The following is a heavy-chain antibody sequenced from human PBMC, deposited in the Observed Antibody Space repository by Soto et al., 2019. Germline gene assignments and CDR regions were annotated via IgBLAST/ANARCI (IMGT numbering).Heavy chain of an antibody. D-gene: IGHD2-15*01. CDR3: ARACVGYGSGGRFLSGGWFDA. Sequence: ASVKFSCKASGYTFTSDGISWVRQAPGQGLEWMGWISAYNGNTNYAQKLQGRVTMTTDTSTSTAYMELRSLRSDDTAVYYCARACVGYGSGGRFLSGGWFDAGG. V-gene: IGHV1-18*04. CDR1: GYTFTSDG. J-gene: IGHJ5*01. CDR2: ISAYNGNT.